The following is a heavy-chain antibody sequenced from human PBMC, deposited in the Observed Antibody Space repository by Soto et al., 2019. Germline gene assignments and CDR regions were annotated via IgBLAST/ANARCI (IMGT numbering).Heavy chain of an antibody. CDR3: ARGRVYNQYYSYNGLDV. CDR1: GGSFKDYY. J-gene: IGHJ6*02. CDR2: INHSGST. V-gene: IGHV4-34*01. D-gene: IGHD1-1*01. Sequence: PSETLSLTCAVYGGSFKDYYWNWIRQPPGKGLEWIGEINHSGSTNYNPSLKSRVTLSVGTSKSQFSLKLSSVTAADTAVYYCARGRVYNQYYSYNGLDVWGQGTTVTVSS.